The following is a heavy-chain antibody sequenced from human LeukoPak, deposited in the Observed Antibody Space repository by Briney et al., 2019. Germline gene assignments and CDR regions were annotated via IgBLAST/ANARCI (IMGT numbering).Heavy chain of an antibody. CDR2: INTNTGNP. CDR1: GYTFTSYA. J-gene: IGHJ4*02. V-gene: IGHV7-4-1*02. Sequence: GASVKVSCKASGYTFTSYAMNWVRQAHGQGLEWMGWINTNTGNPTYAQGFTGRFVFSLDTSVSTAYLQISSLKAEDTAVYYCARVESEEYYYDSSGYYLPPTFDYWGQGTLVTVSS. CDR3: ARVESEEYYYDSSGYYLPPTFDY. D-gene: IGHD3-22*01.